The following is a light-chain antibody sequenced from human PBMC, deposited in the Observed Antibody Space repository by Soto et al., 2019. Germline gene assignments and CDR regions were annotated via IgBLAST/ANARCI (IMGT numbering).Light chain of an antibody. V-gene: IGKV3-20*01. Sequence: EVVLTQSPGTLSLSPGERATLSCRASQSVSNNYLAWYQQKPGQAPRLLIHGASNRATGIPDRFSGRGSGTDFTLTISRLEPEDFAVYYCQQYESFPLTFGGGTKVHIK. CDR1: QSVSNNY. CDR2: GAS. CDR3: QQYESFPLT. J-gene: IGKJ4*02.